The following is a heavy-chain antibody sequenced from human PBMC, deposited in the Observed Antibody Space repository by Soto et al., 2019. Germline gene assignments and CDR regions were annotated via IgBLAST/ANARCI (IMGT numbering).Heavy chain of an antibody. CDR2: FYHNGNT. CDR1: SGSISGRSW. J-gene: IGHJ4*02. CDR3: AGDPGGGSGWSD. V-gene: IGHV4-4*02. D-gene: IGHD6-19*01. Sequence: QVQLQESGPGLVKPSGTLSLTCAVSSGSISGRSWWSWVRQPPGGGVEGIGEFYHNGNTNYHPALKSRVTIAVDKPKNQYSLKLSSVAAADAAVYYCAGDPGGGSGWSDWGQGTLVTVSS.